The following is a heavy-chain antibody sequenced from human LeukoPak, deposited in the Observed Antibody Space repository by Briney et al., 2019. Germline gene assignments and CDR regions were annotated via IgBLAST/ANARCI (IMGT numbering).Heavy chain of an antibody. CDR1: GFTFSIYA. V-gene: IGHV3-23*01. D-gene: IGHD2-2*01. Sequence: PGGSLRLFCAASGFTFSIYAMSWVREAPGKGLEWVSAISGSGGSTYYADSVKGRFTISRDNSKDTLYLQLNSLRAEDTAVYYCAKGDCSSTSCQGNYWGQGTLVTVSS. CDR3: AKGDCSSTSCQGNY. J-gene: IGHJ4*02. CDR2: ISGSGGST.